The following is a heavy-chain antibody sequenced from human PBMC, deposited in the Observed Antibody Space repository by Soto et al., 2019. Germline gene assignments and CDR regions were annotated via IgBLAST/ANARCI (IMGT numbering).Heavy chain of an antibody. CDR3: FGWLRSNRLDP. CDR2: INHSGNT. D-gene: IGHD5-12*01. CDR1: GGSFSTYY. V-gene: IGHV4-34*01. J-gene: IGHJ5*02. Sequence: QVQPQQWGTGLLKPSETLSLTCAVYGGSFSTYYWNWIRQPPGKGLEWIGEINHSGNTQYNPSLKSRVTMSLDTSKNQFSLKLTSVTAVDTAVYYCFGWLRSNRLDPWGQGTLVTVSS.